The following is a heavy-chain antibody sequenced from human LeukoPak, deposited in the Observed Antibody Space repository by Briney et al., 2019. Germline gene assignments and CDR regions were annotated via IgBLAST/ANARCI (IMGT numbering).Heavy chain of an antibody. J-gene: IGHJ4*02. Sequence: GGSLRLSCAASGFTFSSYAMSWVRQAPGKGLEWVSAISGSGGSTYYADSVKGRFTISRDNSKNTLYLQMNSLRAEDTAVYYCAKDNPDSGSYSGPFDYWGQGTLVTVSS. CDR2: ISGSGGST. CDR1: GFTFSSYA. V-gene: IGHV3-23*01. D-gene: IGHD1-26*01. CDR3: AKDNPDSGSYSGPFDY.